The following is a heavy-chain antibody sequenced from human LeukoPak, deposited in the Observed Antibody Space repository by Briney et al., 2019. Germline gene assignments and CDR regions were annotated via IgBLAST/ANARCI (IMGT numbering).Heavy chain of an antibody. CDR3: AKVLRTNHDNFFAY. D-gene: IGHD2-8*01. J-gene: IGHJ4*02. CDR1: GFIFSSYD. V-gene: IGHV3-48*03. Sequence: GGSLRLSCAASGFIFSSYDMNWVRQAPGKGLEWVSFISSSGDILHYADSVKGRFTISRDNAKNSLYLQMNNLRADDTALYYCAKVLRTNHDNFFAYWGQGTLVTVSS. CDR2: ISSSGDIL.